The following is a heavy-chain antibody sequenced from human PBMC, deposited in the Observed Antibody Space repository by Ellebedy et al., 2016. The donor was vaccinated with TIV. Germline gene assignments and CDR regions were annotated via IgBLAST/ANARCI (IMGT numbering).Heavy chain of an antibody. CDR2: IYYTGTT. J-gene: IGHJ4*02. CDR3: ALPYSSSWYVGY. D-gene: IGHD6-13*01. V-gene: IGHV4-39*01. CDR1: GGSIRSSTYY. Sequence: SETLSLTCSVSGGSIRSSTYYWGWICQPPGKGLEWIGSIYYTGTTYYNPSLQSRVKIFVDTSRNQFSLKLSSVTAADTAVYYCALPYSSSWYVGYWGQGTLVTVSS.